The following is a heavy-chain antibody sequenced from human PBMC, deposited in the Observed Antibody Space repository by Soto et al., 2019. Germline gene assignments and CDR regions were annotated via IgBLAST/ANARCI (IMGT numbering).Heavy chain of an antibody. CDR3: PTEDYYYGSGAFFDY. Sequence: ASVKVSCKASGGTFSSYTISWVRQAPGQGLEWMGRIIPILGIANYAQKFQGRVTITADKSTSTAYMELSSLRSEDTAVYYCPTEDYYYGSGAFFDYWGQGTLVTVSP. J-gene: IGHJ4*02. CDR2: IIPILGIA. V-gene: IGHV1-69*04. D-gene: IGHD3-10*01. CDR1: GGTFSSYT.